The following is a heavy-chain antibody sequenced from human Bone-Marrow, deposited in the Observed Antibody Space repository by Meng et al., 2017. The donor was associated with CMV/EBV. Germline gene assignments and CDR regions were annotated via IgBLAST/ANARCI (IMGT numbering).Heavy chain of an antibody. Sequence: GESLKISCAASGFTFNDYALHWVRQAPGKGLEWVAIISSDGSKKYYADSVKGRFSISRDNSENTLYLQMNSLRAEDTAIYYCAKAGPHYDFWSGLGYNWFDPWGQGTLVTVSS. CDR2: ISSDGSKK. J-gene: IGHJ5*02. CDR3: AKAGPHYDFWSGLGYNWFDP. D-gene: IGHD3-3*01. V-gene: IGHV3-30-3*01. CDR1: GFTFNDYA.